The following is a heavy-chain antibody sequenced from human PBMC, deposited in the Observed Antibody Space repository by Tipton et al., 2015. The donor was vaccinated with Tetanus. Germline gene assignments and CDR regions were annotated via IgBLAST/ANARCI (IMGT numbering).Heavy chain of an antibody. CDR1: GDSVSSNSAA. Sequence: GLVKPSQTLSLTCAISGDSVSSNSAAWNWIRQSPSRGLEWLGRTYYRSKWYNDYAVSVKSRITINPDTSKNQFSLQLSSVTAADTAVYYCARGQAAGFTVGYYYYYYGMDVWGQGTTVTVSS. CDR2: TYYRSKWYN. D-gene: IGHD6-13*01. V-gene: IGHV6-1*01. J-gene: IGHJ6*02. CDR3: ARGQAAGFTVGYYYYYYGMDV.